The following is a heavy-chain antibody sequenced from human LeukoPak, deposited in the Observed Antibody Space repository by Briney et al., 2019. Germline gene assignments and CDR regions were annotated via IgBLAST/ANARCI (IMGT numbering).Heavy chain of an antibody. Sequence: PSETLSLTCTVSGGSISSYYWSWIRQPPGKGLEWIGYIYYSGSTNYNPSLKSRVTISVDTSKNQFSLKLSSVTAADTAVYYCARSSDSARGCRTVAGALYDYWGQGTLVTVSS. CDR1: GGSISSYY. CDR3: ARSSDSARGCRTVAGALYDY. J-gene: IGHJ4*02. CDR2: IYYSGST. D-gene: IGHD6-19*01. V-gene: IGHV4-59*01.